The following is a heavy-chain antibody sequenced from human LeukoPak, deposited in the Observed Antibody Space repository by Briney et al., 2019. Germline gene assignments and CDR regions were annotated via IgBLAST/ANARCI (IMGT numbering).Heavy chain of an antibody. D-gene: IGHD3-3*01. CDR2: IIPIFGTA. J-gene: IGHJ5*02. Sequence: ASVKVSCKASGGTFSSYAISGVRQAPGQGLEWMGGIIPIFGTANYAQKFQGRVTITTDESTSTAYMELSSLRSEDTAVYYCARALNDYDFWSGYSNWFDPWGQGTLVTVSS. CDR3: ARALNDYDFWSGYSNWFDP. CDR1: GGTFSSYA. V-gene: IGHV1-69*05.